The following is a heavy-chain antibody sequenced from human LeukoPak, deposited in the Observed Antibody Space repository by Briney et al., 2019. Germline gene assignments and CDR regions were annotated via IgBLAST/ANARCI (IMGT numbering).Heavy chain of an antibody. CDR3: ARDSLWSGYRSFDP. J-gene: IGHJ5*02. V-gene: IGHV3-7*01. Sequence: GGSLRLSCAASGFTFSTYWMNWFRQTPGKGLEWVAKIKADGGEKDHVASVKGRFTISRDNAKNSLYLQMNSLRAEDTAVYYCARDSLWSGYRSFDPWGQGTLVTVSS. D-gene: IGHD3-3*01. CDR1: GFTFSTYW. CDR2: IKADGGEK.